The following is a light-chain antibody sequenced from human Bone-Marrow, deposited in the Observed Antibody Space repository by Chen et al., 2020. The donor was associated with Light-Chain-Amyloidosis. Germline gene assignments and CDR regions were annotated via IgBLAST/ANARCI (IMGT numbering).Light chain of an antibody. CDR3: QHVHSYPPT. J-gene: IGKJ5*01. CDR2: AAS. V-gene: IGKV1-9*01. Sequence: DIQLTQSPSFLSASVGDRVTITCRASQGISNFLAWYQQKPGKAPKVLIYAASTLQSGVPSRFSGSGSGTEFTLTISSLQPEDFATYYCQHVHSYPPTVGQGTHLDIK. CDR1: QGISNF.